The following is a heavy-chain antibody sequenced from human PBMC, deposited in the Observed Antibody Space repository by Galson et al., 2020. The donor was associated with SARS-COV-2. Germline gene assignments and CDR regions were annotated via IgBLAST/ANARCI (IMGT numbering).Heavy chain of an antibody. J-gene: IGHJ5*02. V-gene: IGHV3-53*01. CDR2: IYSGGST. CDR3: AREPLSGSYPP. D-gene: IGHD1-26*01. CDR1: GFTVSSNY. Sequence: GESLKISCAASGFTVSSNYMSWVRQAPGKGLEWVSVIYSGGSTYYADSVKGRFTISRDNSKNTLYLQMNSLRAEDTAVYYCAREPLSGSYPPWGQGTLVTVSS.